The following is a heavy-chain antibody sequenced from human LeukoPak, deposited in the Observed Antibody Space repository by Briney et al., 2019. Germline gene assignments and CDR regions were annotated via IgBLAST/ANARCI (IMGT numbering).Heavy chain of an antibody. CDR2: ITGSSTWT. Sequence: GGSLRLSCEASGFTFGTYGMTWVRQAPGKGLEWVSGITGSSTWTYYGDSVRGRFTISRGNSKNTLHLQMNNLTADDTAIYYCARELVSLGTGYFDLWGRGTLVTVSP. CDR3: ARELVSLGTGYFDL. J-gene: IGHJ2*01. CDR1: GFTFGTYG. V-gene: IGHV3-23*01. D-gene: IGHD7-27*01.